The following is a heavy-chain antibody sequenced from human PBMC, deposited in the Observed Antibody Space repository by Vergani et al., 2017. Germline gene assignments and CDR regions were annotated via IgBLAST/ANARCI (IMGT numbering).Heavy chain of an antibody. Sequence: EVQLLESGGGLVQPGGSLRLSCAASGFTFSSYAMSWVRQAPGKGLMWVSRINSDGDSTSYADSVKGRFTISRDNAKNTLYLQMDSLRAEDTAVYYCAKQYFVSGNYLFDYWGQGTLVTVSS. CDR2: INSDGDST. CDR1: GFTFSSYA. V-gene: IGHV3-74*02. CDR3: AKQYFVSGNYLFDY. D-gene: IGHD3-10*01. J-gene: IGHJ4*02.